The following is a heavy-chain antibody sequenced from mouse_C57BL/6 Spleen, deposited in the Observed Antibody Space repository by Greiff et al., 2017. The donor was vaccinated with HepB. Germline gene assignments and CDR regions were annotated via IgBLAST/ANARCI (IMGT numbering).Heavy chain of an antibody. CDR1: GYAFSSYW. CDR2: IYPGDGDT. Sequence: VQLVESGAELVKPGASVKISCKASGYAFSSYWMNWVKQRPGKGLEWIGQIYPGDGDTNYNGKFKGKATLTADKSSSTAYMQLSSLTSEDSAVYFCARGAGSSYFDYWGQGTTLTVSS. V-gene: IGHV1-80*01. D-gene: IGHD1-1*01. CDR3: ARGAGSSYFDY. J-gene: IGHJ2*01.